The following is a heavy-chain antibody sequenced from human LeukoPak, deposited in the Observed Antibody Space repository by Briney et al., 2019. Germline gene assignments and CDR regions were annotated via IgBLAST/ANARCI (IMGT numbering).Heavy chain of an antibody. Sequence: ASVKVSCKASGYTFTSYYIHWVRQAPGQGLEWTGIINPSGGSTSYAQKFQGRVTMTRDTSTSTVYMELSSLRSEDTAIYYCARGDSSGYYFYDPWGQGTLVTVSS. CDR3: ARGDSSGYYFYDP. D-gene: IGHD3-22*01. J-gene: IGHJ5*02. CDR2: INPSGGST. V-gene: IGHV1-46*01. CDR1: GYTFTSYY.